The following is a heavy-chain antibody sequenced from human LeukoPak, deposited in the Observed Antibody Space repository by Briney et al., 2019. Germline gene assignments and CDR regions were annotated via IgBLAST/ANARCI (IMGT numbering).Heavy chain of an antibody. CDR1: RGTFSSYA. CDR2: ISAYNGNT. CDR3: ARDGFSSGWYWFDY. V-gene: IGHV1-18*01. Sequence: ASVKVSCKASRGTFSSYAISWVRQAPGQGLEWMGWISAYNGNTNYAQKLQGRVTMTTDTSTSTAYMELRSLRSDDAAVYYCARDGFSSGWYWFDYWGQGTLVTVSS. J-gene: IGHJ4*02. D-gene: IGHD6-19*01.